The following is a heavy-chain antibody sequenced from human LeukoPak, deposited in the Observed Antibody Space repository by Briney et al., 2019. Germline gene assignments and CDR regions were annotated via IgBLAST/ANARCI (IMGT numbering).Heavy chain of an antibody. CDR2: IYSGGST. CDR1: GFTVSSNY. J-gene: IGHJ4*02. Sequence: TGGSLRLSCAASGFTVSSNYMSWVRQAPGKGLEWVSVIYSGGSTYYADSVKGRLTISRHNSKNTLYLQMNSLRAEDTAVYYCARAPEWLIFDYWGQGTLVTVSS. CDR3: ARAPEWLIFDY. D-gene: IGHD6-19*01. V-gene: IGHV3-53*04.